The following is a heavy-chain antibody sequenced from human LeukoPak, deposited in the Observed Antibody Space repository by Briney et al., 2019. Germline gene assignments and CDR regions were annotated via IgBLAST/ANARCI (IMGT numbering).Heavy chain of an antibody. V-gene: IGHV4-34*01. CDR1: GESFSGYY. CDR3: ARGLGYGGNFYDY. Sequence: SETLSLTCAVYGESFSGYYWSWIRQPPGKGLEWIGEINHSGSTNYNPSLKSRVTISVDTSKNQFSLKLSSVTAADTAVYYCARGLGYGGNFYDYWGQGTLVTVSS. D-gene: IGHD4-23*01. CDR2: INHSGST. J-gene: IGHJ4*02.